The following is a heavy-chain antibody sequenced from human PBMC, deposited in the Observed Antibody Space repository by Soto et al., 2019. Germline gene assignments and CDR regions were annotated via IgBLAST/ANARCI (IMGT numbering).Heavy chain of an antibody. CDR1: GGSISSGDYY. CDR2: IYYSGYT. V-gene: IGHV4-30-4*01. CDR3: ARGGNGYHILTGFFSHY. J-gene: IGHJ4*02. Sequence: QVQLQESGPGLVKPSQTLSLTCTVSGGSISSGDYYWTWIRQPPGKGLEWIGYIYYSGYTYYNPSLKSRITLSVDTSKNQFSLKLTSVTAADTAVYFCARGGNGYHILTGFFSHYWGQGTLVTVSS. D-gene: IGHD3-9*01.